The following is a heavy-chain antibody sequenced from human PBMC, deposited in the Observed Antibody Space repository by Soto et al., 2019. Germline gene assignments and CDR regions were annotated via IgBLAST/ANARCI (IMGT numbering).Heavy chain of an antibody. CDR1: GFTFSSYA. J-gene: IGHJ4*02. CDR2: ISSNGGST. V-gene: IGHV3-64D*06. D-gene: IGHD3-22*01. Sequence: HPGGSLRLSCSASGFTFSSYAMHWVRQAPGKGLEYVSAISSNGGSTYYADSVKGRFTISRDNSKNTLYLQMSSLRAEDTAVYYCVKVPGDSSGSYFDYWGQGTLVTVSS. CDR3: VKVPGDSSGSYFDY.